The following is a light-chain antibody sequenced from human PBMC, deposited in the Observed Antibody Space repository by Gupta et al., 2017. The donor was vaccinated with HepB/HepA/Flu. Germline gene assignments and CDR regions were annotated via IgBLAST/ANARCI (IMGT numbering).Light chain of an antibody. CDR1: QSVSSSY. CDR3: QQYGSSPMYT. V-gene: IGKV3-20*01. CDR2: GAS. Sequence: EIVSTQPPGTLSLSPGERATLSCRASQSVSSSYLAWYQQKPGQAPRLLIYGASSRATGISDRFSGSGSGTDFTLTISRLEPEDFAVYYCQQYGSSPMYTFGQGTKLEIK. J-gene: IGKJ2*01.